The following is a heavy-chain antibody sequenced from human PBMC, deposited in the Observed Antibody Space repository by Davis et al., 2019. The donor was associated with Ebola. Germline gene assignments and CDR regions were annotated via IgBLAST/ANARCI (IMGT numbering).Heavy chain of an antibody. CDR1: GGSISSSSYY. CDR2: IYYSGST. V-gene: IGHV4-39*07. Sequence: GSLRLSCTVSGGSISSSSYYWGWIRQPPGKGLEWIGSIYYSGSTNYNPSLKSRVTISVDTSKNQFSLKLRSVAAADTAVYYCARGGRARSSIAARRVYNWFDPWGQGTLVTVSS. D-gene: IGHD6-6*01. J-gene: IGHJ5*02. CDR3: ARGGRARSSIAARRVYNWFDP.